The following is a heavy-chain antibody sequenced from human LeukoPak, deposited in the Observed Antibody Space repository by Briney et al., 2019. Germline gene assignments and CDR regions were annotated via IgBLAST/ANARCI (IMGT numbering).Heavy chain of an antibody. J-gene: IGHJ5*02. CDR3: ARVFVDTAMVRFYWFDP. Sequence: SVKVSCKASGGTFSSYAISWVRQAPGQGLEWMGGIIPIFGTANYAQKFQGRVTITADESTSTAYMELSSLRPEDTAVYYCARVFVDTAMVRFYWFDPWGQGTLVTVSS. V-gene: IGHV1-69*13. CDR2: IIPIFGTA. CDR1: GGTFSSYA. D-gene: IGHD5-18*01.